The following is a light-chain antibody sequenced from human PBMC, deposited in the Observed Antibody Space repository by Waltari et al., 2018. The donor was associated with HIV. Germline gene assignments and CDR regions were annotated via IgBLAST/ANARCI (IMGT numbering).Light chain of an antibody. V-gene: IGLV3-21*04. CDR2: YDS. Sequence: SYVLAQPPSVSVAPGKTARITCGGNNIGSKSVPWYQQKPGQAPVVVIYYDSDRPSGIPERFSGSNSGNTATLTISRVEAGDEADYYCQVWDSSSDAYVFGTGTKVTVL. CDR3: QVWDSSSDAYV. J-gene: IGLJ1*01. CDR1: NIGSKS.